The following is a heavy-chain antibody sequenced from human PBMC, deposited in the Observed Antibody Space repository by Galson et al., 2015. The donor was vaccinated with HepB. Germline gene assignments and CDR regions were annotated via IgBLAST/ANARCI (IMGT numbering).Heavy chain of an antibody. CDR2: INNDGSGT. Sequence: SLRLSCAASGFTFNWYWMHWVRQAPGKGLVWVARINNDGSGTTYADAVKGRFTISRDNAKNTLSLEMNSLRADDTAMYYCVRDNPGSCFYCFDFWGQGTMVRVSS. CDR1: GFTFNWYW. D-gene: IGHD2-15*01. J-gene: IGHJ3*01. CDR3: VRDNPGSCFYCFDF. V-gene: IGHV3-74*01.